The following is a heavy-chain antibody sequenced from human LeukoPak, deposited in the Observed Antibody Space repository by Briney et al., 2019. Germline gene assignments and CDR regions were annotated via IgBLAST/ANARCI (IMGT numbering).Heavy chain of an antibody. J-gene: IGHJ4*02. CDR1: GFTFSSYS. Sequence: GGSLRLSCAASGFTFSSYSMNWVRQAPGKGLEWISYMSSSRSTTYYADSVKGRFTISRDSAKSSLYLQMNSLRAEDTAVYYCARDLGFSYWGQGTLVTVSS. CDR2: MSSSRSTT. CDR3: ARDLGFSY. V-gene: IGHV3-48*01.